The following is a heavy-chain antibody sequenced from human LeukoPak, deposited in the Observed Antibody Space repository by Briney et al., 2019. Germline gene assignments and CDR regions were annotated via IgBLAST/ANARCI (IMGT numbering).Heavy chain of an antibody. V-gene: IGHV1-46*01. J-gene: IGHJ4*02. Sequence: GASVKVSCTASGYTFTSDHMHRVRQAPGQGLEWMGIIHPHDGGTRCAQKFQGRVTMTRDTSADTAYMELSSLRSDDTAIYYCARDKTTSWTFDYWGQGTLVTVSS. CDR2: IHPHDGGT. D-gene: IGHD1-14*01. CDR1: GYTFTSDH. CDR3: ARDKTTSWTFDY.